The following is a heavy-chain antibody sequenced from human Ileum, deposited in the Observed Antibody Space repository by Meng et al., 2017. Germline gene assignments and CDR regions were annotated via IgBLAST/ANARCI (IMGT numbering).Heavy chain of an antibody. CDR2: IKITTDAGTP. CDR1: GFTFSSTW. J-gene: IGHJ4*02. Sequence: EVQVVEVGGGLVKPGWSLTLSCAASGFTFSSTWMTWVRQAPGKGLEWVGRIKITTDAGTPDYAAPVKGRFTISINDSKNTLYLQMNSLKTEDTAVYYCTTGKDYWGQGTLVTVSS. V-gene: IGHV3-15*01. CDR3: TTGKDY.